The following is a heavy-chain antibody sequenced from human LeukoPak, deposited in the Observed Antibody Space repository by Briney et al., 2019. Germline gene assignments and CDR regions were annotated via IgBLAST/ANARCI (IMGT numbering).Heavy chain of an antibody. CDR2: IDPNSGGT. Sequence: ASVKVSCKASGSTFTGYYVHWVRQAPGQGLEWMGRIDPNSGGTNYAQKFQGRVTMTRDTSINTAYMELSRLRSDDTAVYYCAKGRDGYNPDYWGQGTLVTVSS. J-gene: IGHJ4*02. CDR1: GSTFTGYY. V-gene: IGHV1-2*06. D-gene: IGHD5-24*01. CDR3: AKGRDGYNPDY.